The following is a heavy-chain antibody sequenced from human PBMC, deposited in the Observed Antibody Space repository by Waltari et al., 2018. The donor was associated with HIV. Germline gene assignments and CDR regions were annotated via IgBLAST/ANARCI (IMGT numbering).Heavy chain of an antibody. CDR2: IYYSGST. Sequence: QLQLQESGPGLVKPSETLSLTCTVSGGSISSSSYYWGWIRQPPGKGLEWIGSIYYSGSTSYNPSLKSRVTISVDTSKNQFSLKLSSVTAADTAVYYCANAPRITIFGVPTDYWGQGTLVTVSS. CDR1: GGSISSSSYY. CDR3: ANAPRITIFGVPTDY. V-gene: IGHV4-39*01. D-gene: IGHD3-3*01. J-gene: IGHJ4*02.